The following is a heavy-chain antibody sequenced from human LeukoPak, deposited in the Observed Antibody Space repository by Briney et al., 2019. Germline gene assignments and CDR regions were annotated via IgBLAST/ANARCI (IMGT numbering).Heavy chain of an antibody. CDR1: GGSISSYY. J-gene: IGHJ4*02. CDR2: IYYSGST. D-gene: IGHD4-11*01. V-gene: IGHV4-59*01. CDR3: ARDRLHQNY. Sequence: SETLSLTCTVSGGSISSYYWSWIRQPPGKGLEWIGYIYYSGSTNYNPSLKSRVTISVDTSKNQFSLKLSSVTAADTAVYYCARDRLHQNYWGQGTLVTVSS.